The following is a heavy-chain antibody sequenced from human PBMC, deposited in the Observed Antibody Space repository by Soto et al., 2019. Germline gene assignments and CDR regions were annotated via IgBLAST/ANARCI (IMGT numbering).Heavy chain of an antibody. J-gene: IGHJ5*02. V-gene: IGHV3-23*01. D-gene: IGHD6-13*01. CDR1: GFTFSSYA. CDR3: AKDFYSSSCPPCDA. Sequence: GGSLRLSCAASGFTFSSYAMSWVRQAPGKGLEWVSAISGSGGSTYYADSVKGRFTISRDNSKNTLYLQMNSLRAEDTAVYYCAKDFYSSSCPPCDAWCQRTLVTVSA. CDR2: ISGSGGST.